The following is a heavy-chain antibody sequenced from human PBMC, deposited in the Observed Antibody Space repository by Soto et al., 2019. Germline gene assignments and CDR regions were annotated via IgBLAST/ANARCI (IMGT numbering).Heavy chain of an antibody. CDR2: ISYDGSNK. J-gene: IGHJ5*02. CDR3: ANAYDSSGYYHH. CDR1: GFTFSSYG. Sequence: QVQLVESGGGVVQPGRSLRLSCAASGFTFSSYGMHWVRQAPGKGLGWVAVISYDGSNKYYADSVKGRFTISRDNSKNTLYLQMNSLRAEDTAVYYCANAYDSSGYYHHWGQGTLVTVSS. V-gene: IGHV3-30*18. D-gene: IGHD3-22*01.